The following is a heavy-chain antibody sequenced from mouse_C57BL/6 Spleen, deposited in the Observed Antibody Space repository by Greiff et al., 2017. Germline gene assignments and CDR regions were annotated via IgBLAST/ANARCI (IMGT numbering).Heavy chain of an antibody. CDR3: ANYYCGSSPYAMDY. V-gene: IGHV1-55*01. Sequence: VQLQQSGAELVKPGASVKMSCKASGYTFTSYWITWVKQRPGQGLEWIGDIYPGSGSTNYNEKFKSKATLTVDTSSSTAYMQLSSLTSEDSAVYYCANYYCGSSPYAMDYWGQGTSVTVSS. CDR2: IYPGSGST. D-gene: IGHD1-1*01. J-gene: IGHJ4*01. CDR1: GYTFTSYW.